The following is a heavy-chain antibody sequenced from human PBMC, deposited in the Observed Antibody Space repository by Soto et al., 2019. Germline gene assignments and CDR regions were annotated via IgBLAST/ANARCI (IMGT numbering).Heavy chain of an antibody. CDR1: GFTFSSYV. V-gene: IGHV3-33*01. J-gene: IGHJ4*02. CDR3: VRESFTDSVHDY. CDR2: IWQDGSNR. Sequence: PGGSLRLSCAASGFTFSSYVMHWVRQAPGKGLEWVAAIWQDGSNRYYADSVKGRFTISRDNSKNTLYLQMNSLRAEDTAVYYCVRESFTDSVHDYWGQGTLVTVSS. D-gene: IGHD2-15*01.